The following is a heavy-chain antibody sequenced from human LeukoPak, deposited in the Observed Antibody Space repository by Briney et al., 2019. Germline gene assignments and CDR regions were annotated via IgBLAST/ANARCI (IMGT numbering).Heavy chain of an antibody. CDR1: GYTFTSYA. CDR3: ARAKYSSGWYEEGYFQH. J-gene: IGHJ1*01. V-gene: IGHV7-4-1*02. Sequence: ASVKVSCKASGYTFTSYAMNWVRQAPGQGLEWMGWINTNTGNPTYAQGFTGRFVFSLDTSVSTAYLQISSLKAEDTAVYYCARAKYSSGWYEEGYFQHWGQGTLVTVSS. CDR2: INTNTGNP. D-gene: IGHD6-19*01.